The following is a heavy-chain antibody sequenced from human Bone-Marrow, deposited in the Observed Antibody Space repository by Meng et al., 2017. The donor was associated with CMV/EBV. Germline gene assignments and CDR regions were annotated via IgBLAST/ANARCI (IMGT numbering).Heavy chain of an antibody. Sequence: QVQLQQWGAGLLKPSETLSLNGAVYGGSFSDYFWTWIRQPAGKGLEWIGENNHFGTTDYNPSLKRRVAMSVDTSKNQFSLNLTSVTAADTAVYFCARSGGAVFSWGQGTLVTVSS. V-gene: IGHV4-34*01. CDR1: GGSFSDYF. J-gene: IGHJ5*02. CDR2: NNHFGTT. CDR3: ARSGGAVFS. D-gene: IGHD6-19*01.